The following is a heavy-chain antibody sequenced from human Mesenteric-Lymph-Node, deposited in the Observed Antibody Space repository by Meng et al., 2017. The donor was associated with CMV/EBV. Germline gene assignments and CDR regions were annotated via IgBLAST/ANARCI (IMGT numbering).Heavy chain of an antibody. V-gene: IGHV3-21*01. CDR2: ITTSSYI. CDR1: GFTFNIYT. Sequence: SCAASGFTFNIYTMNWVRQTPGKGLEWVSSITTSSYIYYADSLRGRFTISRDNSKSSLYLQMSSLRAEDTAVYYCATSTGAYSPLDYWGQGTLVTVSS. CDR3: ATSTGAYSPLDY. J-gene: IGHJ4*02. D-gene: IGHD5-12*01.